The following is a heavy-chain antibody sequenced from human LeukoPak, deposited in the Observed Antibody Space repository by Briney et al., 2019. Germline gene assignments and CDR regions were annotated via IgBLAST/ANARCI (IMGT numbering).Heavy chain of an antibody. Sequence: GGSLRLSCAASGFTFSTYAMHWVRQAPGKGLEWVSYISSSGSTIYYADSVKGRFTISRDNAKNSLYLQMNSLRAEDTAVYYCARVGYIVVVPAAWWGQGTLVTVSS. V-gene: IGHV3-48*04. D-gene: IGHD2-2*01. J-gene: IGHJ4*02. CDR1: GFTFSTYA. CDR2: ISSSGSTI. CDR3: ARVGYIVVVPAAW.